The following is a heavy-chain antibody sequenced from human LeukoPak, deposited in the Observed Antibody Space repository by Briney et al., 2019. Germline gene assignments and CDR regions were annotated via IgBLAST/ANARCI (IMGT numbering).Heavy chain of an antibody. CDR1: GFTLSSYE. CDR2: IEYSGGSA. Sequence: GSLRLSCIVSGFTLSSYEMSWIRQAPGKGLEWVASIEYSGGSAYYADSVKGRFSISRDNSKNTLYLQMNSLRAEDTAVYYCAKGPLVTFDIWGQGTMVTVSS. D-gene: IGHD2-8*02. J-gene: IGHJ3*02. V-gene: IGHV3-23*01. CDR3: AKGPLVTFDI.